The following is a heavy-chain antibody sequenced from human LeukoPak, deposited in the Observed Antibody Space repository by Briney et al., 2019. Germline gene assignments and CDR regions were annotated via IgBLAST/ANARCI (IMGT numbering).Heavy chain of an antibody. V-gene: IGHV3-53*01. J-gene: IGHJ3*02. Sequence: GGSLRLSCAASGFTVSSNYMSWVRQAPGKGLEWVSVIYSGGSTYYADSVKGRFTISRDNSKNTLYLQMNSLRAEDTAVYYCASTRSAGITIFGVVNEDDAFDIWGQGTMVTVSS. CDR1: GFTVSSNY. CDR2: IYSGGST. D-gene: IGHD3-3*01. CDR3: ASTRSAGITIFGVVNEDDAFDI.